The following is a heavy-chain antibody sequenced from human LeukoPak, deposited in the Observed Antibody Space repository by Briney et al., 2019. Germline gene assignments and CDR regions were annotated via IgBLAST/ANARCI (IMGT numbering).Heavy chain of an antibody. V-gene: IGHV4-59*12. CDR1: GGSISSYY. Sequence: SETLSLTCTVSGGSISSYYWSWIRQPPGKGLEWIGYIYYSGSTYYNPSLKSRVTISVDTSKNQFSLKLSSVTAADTAVYYCARAPYDYGDSWGQGTLVTVSS. CDR2: IYYSGST. J-gene: IGHJ4*02. CDR3: ARAPYDYGDS. D-gene: IGHD3-16*01.